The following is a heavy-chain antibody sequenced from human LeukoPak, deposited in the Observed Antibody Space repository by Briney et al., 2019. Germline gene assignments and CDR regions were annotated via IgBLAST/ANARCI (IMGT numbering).Heavy chain of an antibody. J-gene: IGHJ6*02. CDR2: MNPTSGNT. CDR3: ARIPPYCSGGSCYSAPGMDV. CDR1: GYTFTSYD. Sequence: GASVKVSCKASGYTFTSYDINWVRQATGQGLEWMGWMNPTSGNTGYAQKFQGRVTMTRNTSISTAYMELSSLRSEDTAVYYCARIPPYCSGGSCYSAPGMDVWGQGTTVTVSS. V-gene: IGHV1-8*01. D-gene: IGHD2-15*01.